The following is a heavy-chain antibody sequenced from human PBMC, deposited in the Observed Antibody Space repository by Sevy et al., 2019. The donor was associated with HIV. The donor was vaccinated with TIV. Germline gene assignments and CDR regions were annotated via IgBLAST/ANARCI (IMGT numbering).Heavy chain of an antibody. CDR1: GFTFSSYW. CDR3: ARAGTGNTYYDFWSGYYPDYYYGMDV. CDR2: IKQDGSEK. Sequence: GGSLRLSCAASGFTFSSYWMSWVRQAPGKGLEWVANIKQDGSEKYYVDSVKGRFTISRDNAKKSLYLQMNSLRAEDTAVYYCARAGTGNTYYDFWSGYYPDYYYGMDVWGQGTTVTVSS. J-gene: IGHJ6*02. V-gene: IGHV3-7*04. D-gene: IGHD3-3*01.